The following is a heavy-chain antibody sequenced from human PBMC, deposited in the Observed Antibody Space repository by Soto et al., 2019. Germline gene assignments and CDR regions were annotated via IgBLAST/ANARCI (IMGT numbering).Heavy chain of an antibody. Sequence: GESLKISFKGSGYSFTSYWIGWVRQMPGKGLEVMGIIYPGDSDTRYSPSFQGQVTISADKSISTAYPQWSSLKASDTAMYYCARQFGSSSSRISYYYYGMDVWGQGTTVTVSS. CDR2: IYPGDSDT. CDR1: GYSFTSYW. CDR3: ARQFGSSSSRISYYYYGMDV. J-gene: IGHJ6*02. V-gene: IGHV5-51*01. D-gene: IGHD6-6*01.